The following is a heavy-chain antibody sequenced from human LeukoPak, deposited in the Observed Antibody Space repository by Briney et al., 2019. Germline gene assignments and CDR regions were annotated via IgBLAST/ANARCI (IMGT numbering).Heavy chain of an antibody. CDR1: GYSFTSHW. CDR3: ARPPQGSSCSKGFDY. D-gene: IGHD6-19*01. CDR2: IYPGDSDT. J-gene: IGHJ4*02. Sequence: KPGESLKISCKGSGYSFTSHWIACVRQMPGEGLEWMGIIYPGDSDTRYSPSFQGQVTISADKSISTAYLQWSSLKASDTAMYYCARPPQGSSCSKGFDYWGQGTLVSVFS. V-gene: IGHV5-51*01.